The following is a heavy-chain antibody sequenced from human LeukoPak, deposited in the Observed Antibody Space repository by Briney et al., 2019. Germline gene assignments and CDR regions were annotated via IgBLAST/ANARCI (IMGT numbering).Heavy chain of an antibody. CDR1: GGSISSSSYY. D-gene: IGHD3-3*01. V-gene: IGHV4-61*02. CDR2: IYTSGST. Sequence: SETLSLTCTVSGGSISSSSYYWSWIRQPAGKGLEWIGRIYTSGSTNYNPSLKSRVTISVDTSKNQFSLKLSSVTAADTAVYYCARDGITIFGVVIPGYAFDIWGQGTMVTVSS. J-gene: IGHJ3*02. CDR3: ARDGITIFGVVIPGYAFDI.